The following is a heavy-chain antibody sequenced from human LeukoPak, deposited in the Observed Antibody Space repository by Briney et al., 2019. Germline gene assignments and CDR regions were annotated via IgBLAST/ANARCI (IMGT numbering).Heavy chain of an antibody. V-gene: IGHV4-39*01. D-gene: IGHD6-19*01. CDR2: IYYSGST. CDR1: GGSISSSSYY. J-gene: IGHJ4*01. Sequence: SETLSLTCTVSGGSISSSSYYWGWIRQPPGKGLEWIGSIYYSGSTYYNPSLKSRVTISVDTSKNQFSLKLSSVTAADTAVYYCASLQYSSGWPFDYWGQEPWSPSPQ. CDR3: ASLQYSSGWPFDY.